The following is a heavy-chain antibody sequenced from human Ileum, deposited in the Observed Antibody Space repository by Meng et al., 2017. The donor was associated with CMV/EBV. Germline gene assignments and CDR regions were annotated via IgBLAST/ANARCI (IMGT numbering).Heavy chain of an antibody. J-gene: IGHJ5*02. Sequence: RKDTGQGLEWMGWISAYNGNTNYAQKLQGRVTMTTDTSTSTAYMELRSLRSDDTAVYYCARSSLSRGEGTYYDILTGYFDGSNWFDPWGQGTLVTVSS. CDR3: ARSSLSRGEGTYYDILTGYFDGSNWFDP. CDR2: ISAYNGNT. V-gene: IGHV1-18*01. D-gene: IGHD3-9*01.